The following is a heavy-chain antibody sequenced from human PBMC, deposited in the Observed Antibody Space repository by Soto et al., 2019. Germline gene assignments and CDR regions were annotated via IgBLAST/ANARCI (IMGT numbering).Heavy chain of an antibody. CDR3: ASLSTTVTTGY. CDR1: GGYFSGYY. V-gene: IGHV4-34*01. CDR2: INHSGST. D-gene: IGHD4-17*01. Sequence: PSETLSLTCAVYGGYFSGYYWSWIRQPPGKGLEWIGEINHSGSTNYNPSLKSRVTISVDTSKNQFSLKLSSVTAADTAVYYCASLSTTVTTGYWGQGTLVTVSS. J-gene: IGHJ4*02.